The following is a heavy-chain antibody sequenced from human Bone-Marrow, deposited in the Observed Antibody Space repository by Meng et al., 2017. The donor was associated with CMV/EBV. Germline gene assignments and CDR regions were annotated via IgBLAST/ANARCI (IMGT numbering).Heavy chain of an antibody. Sequence: GGSLRLSCAASGFTFSSYEMNWVRQAPGKGPEWVAHISDSGNTIYYADSVKGRFTISRDNANNSLYLHMNSLRAEDTAIYYCARNPRFFQLWGQGTMVTVSS. J-gene: IGHJ3*01. CDR3: ARNPRFFQL. CDR1: GFTFSSYE. V-gene: IGHV3-48*03. D-gene: IGHD2-2*01. CDR2: ISDSGNTI.